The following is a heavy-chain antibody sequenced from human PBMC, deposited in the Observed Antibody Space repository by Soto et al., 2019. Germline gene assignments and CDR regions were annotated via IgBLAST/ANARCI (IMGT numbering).Heavy chain of an antibody. CDR3: ARETRGLYYIMDV. J-gene: IGHJ6*02. CDR2: IGTAGDT. Sequence: EVQLVESGGGLVQPGGSLRLSCVASGFTLSSYDMHWVRQATGDALEWVSVIGTAGDTYYSDAVKGRFTISREDAKSSLYLQMNSLRAGDTAVYYCARETRGLYYIMDVWGQGTTVTVSS. V-gene: IGHV3-13*04. CDR1: GFTLSSYD. D-gene: IGHD2-2*01.